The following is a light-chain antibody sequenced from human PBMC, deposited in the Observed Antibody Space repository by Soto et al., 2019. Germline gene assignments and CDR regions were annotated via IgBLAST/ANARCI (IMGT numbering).Light chain of an antibody. J-gene: IGKJ5*01. V-gene: IGKV1-33*01. CDR2: DAS. CDR3: QQYSHLIT. Sequence: DVQMTQSPSSLSASVGGRVTITCRASQGISNYLAWYQQKLGKAPKLLIYDASNLETGVPSRFSGSGSGTDFTFTISSLQPEDIATYYCQQYSHLITFGQGTRLEIK. CDR1: QGISNY.